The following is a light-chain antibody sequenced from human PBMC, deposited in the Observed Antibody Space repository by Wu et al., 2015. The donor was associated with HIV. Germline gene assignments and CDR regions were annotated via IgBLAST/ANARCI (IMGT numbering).Light chain of an antibody. Sequence: EIVMTQSPGTLSASPGESVTLSCRASQSVTRNLAWYQQKPGQTLRLVMYGGSTRATGIPARFSGSGSGTEFTLTISSLQSEDFAVYHCQQYNSRPRTSGQGTKVEI. CDR2: GGS. CDR3: QQYNSRPRT. V-gene: IGKV3D-15*01. CDR1: QSVTRN. J-gene: IGKJ1*01.